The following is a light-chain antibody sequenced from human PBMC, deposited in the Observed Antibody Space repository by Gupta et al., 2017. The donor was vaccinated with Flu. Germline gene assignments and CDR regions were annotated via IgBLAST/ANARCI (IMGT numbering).Light chain of an antibody. CDR2: KAS. Sequence: DIQMTQSPATLPASVGDRVTITCRASQSISSWLAWYQQKPGKAPKLLIYKASSLESGVPSRFSGSGSGTEFTLTISSLQPDDFATYYCQQYNSSPWTFGQGTKVEIK. CDR1: QSISSW. CDR3: QQYNSSPWT. V-gene: IGKV1-5*03. J-gene: IGKJ1*01.